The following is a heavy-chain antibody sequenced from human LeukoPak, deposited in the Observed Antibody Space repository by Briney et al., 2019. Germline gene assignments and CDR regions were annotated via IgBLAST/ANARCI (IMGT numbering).Heavy chain of an antibody. Sequence: PSETLSLTCTVSGYSISSGYYWGWIRQPPGKGLEWIGSIYHSGSTNYNPSLKSRVTISVDTSKNQFSLKLSSVTAADTAVYYCASNYYDSSGYYYFDYWGQGTLVTVSS. D-gene: IGHD3-22*01. J-gene: IGHJ4*02. CDR3: ASNYYDSSGYYYFDY. V-gene: IGHV4-38-2*02. CDR1: GYSISSGYY. CDR2: IYHSGST.